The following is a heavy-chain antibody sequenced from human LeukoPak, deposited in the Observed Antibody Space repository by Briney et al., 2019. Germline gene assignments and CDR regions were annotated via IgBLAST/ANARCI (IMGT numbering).Heavy chain of an antibody. V-gene: IGHV1-69*13. CDR1: GGTFSSYA. Sequence: GASVKVSCTASGGTFSSYAISWVRQAPGQGLEWMGGIIPIFGTANYAQKFQGRVTITADESTSTAHMELSSLRSEDTAVYYCARDLADYFDYWGQGTLVTVSS. CDR2: IIPIFGTA. CDR3: ARDLADYFDY. J-gene: IGHJ4*02.